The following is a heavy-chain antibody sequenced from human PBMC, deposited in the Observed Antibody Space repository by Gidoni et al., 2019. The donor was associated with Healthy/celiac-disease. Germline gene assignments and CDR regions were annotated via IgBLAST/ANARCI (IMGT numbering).Heavy chain of an antibody. Sequence: QVQLVQSGAEVKKPGASVKVSCKASGYTFTSYAMHWVRQAPGQRLEWMGWINAGNGNTKYSQKFQGRVTITRDTSASTAYMELSSLRSEDTAVYYCARDILVWYSRRPYSYYGMDVWGQGTTVTVSS. CDR3: ARDILVWYSRRPYSYYGMDV. CDR1: GYTFTSYA. CDR2: INAGNGNT. D-gene: IGHD6-13*01. V-gene: IGHV1-3*01. J-gene: IGHJ6*02.